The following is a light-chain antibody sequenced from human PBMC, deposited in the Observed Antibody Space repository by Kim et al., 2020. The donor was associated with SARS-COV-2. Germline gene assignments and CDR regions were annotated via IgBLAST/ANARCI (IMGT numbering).Light chain of an antibody. J-gene: IGKJ1*01. Sequence: DIQMTQSPSTLSASVGDRVTITCRASQSISSWLAWYQQKPGKAPNLLIYDASRLDSGVPSRFSGSGSGTEFTLTISSLQPDDFATFYCQQDNSYRTFGQGTKVDIK. CDR2: DAS. CDR1: QSISSW. V-gene: IGKV1-5*01. CDR3: QQDNSYRT.